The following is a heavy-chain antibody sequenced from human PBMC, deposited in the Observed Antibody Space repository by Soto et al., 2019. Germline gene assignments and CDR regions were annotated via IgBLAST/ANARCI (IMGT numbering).Heavy chain of an antibody. V-gene: IGHV1-69*01. CDR3: ARDRIVATGYYYYGMDV. Sequence: QVQLVQSGAEVKKPGSSVKVSCKASGGTFSSYAISWVRQAPGQGLEWMGGIIPIFGTANYAQKFQGRVTSTADESTSTAYMELSSLRSEDTAVYYCARDRIVATGYYYYGMDVWGQGTTVTVSS. CDR1: GGTFSSYA. D-gene: IGHD5-12*01. J-gene: IGHJ6*02. CDR2: IIPIFGTA.